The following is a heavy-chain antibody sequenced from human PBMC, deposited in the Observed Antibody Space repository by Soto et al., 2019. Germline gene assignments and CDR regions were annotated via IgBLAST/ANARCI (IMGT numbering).Heavy chain of an antibody. CDR2: INHSGST. CDR3: ARGRAVAGTRYYYYYYGMDV. CDR1: GGSFSGYY. Sequence: SETLSLTXAVYGGSFSGYYWSWIRQPPGKGLEWIGEINHSGSTNYNPSLKSRVTISVDTSKNQFSLKLSSVTAADTAVYYCARGRAVAGTRYYYYYYGMDVWGQGTTVTVSS. V-gene: IGHV4-34*01. D-gene: IGHD6-19*01. J-gene: IGHJ6*02.